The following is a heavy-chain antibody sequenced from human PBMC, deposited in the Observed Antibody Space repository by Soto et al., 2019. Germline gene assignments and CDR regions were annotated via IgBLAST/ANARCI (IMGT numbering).Heavy chain of an antibody. Sequence: SVTLSLTCTFSGGSFSSISNHYCSWIRQPPGKGLEWIGYIYYSGSTYYNPSLKSRVTISVDTSKNQFSLKLSSVTAADTAVYYCARESIVLVPAAMPYYYGMDVWGQGTTVTVSS. V-gene: IGHV4-30-4*08. J-gene: IGHJ6*02. CDR1: GGSFSSISNHY. D-gene: IGHD2-2*01. CDR3: ARESIVLVPAAMPYYYGMDV. CDR2: IYYSGST.